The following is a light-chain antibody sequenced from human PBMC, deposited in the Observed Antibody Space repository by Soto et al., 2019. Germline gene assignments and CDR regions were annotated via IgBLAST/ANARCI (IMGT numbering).Light chain of an antibody. Sequence: DIQMTQSPSSVSASVGDRVTITCRASQGISSLLAWYQQKPGKAPNLLIHTASSLQSGVPSRFSGSGSGTDVTLTISSLQPEDFATYYGQQANSFPLTFGGGTKVEIK. V-gene: IGKV1-12*01. J-gene: IGKJ4*01. CDR2: TAS. CDR3: QQANSFPLT. CDR1: QGISSL.